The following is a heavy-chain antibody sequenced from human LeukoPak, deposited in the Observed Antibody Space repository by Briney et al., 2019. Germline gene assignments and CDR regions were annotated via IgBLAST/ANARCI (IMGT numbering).Heavy chain of an antibody. Sequence: GGSLRLSCAASGFTLSSYSMNWVRQAPGKGLEWVSSISSSSSYIYYADSVKGRFTISRDNAKNSLYLQMNSLRAEDTAVYYCARDDYVWGSYRSNNHFDYWGQGTLVTVSS. CDR2: ISSSSSYI. V-gene: IGHV3-21*01. J-gene: IGHJ4*02. CDR3: ARDDYVWGSYRSNNHFDY. CDR1: GFTLSSYS. D-gene: IGHD3-16*02.